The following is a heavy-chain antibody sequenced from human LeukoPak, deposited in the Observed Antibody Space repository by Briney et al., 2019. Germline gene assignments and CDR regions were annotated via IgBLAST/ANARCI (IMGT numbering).Heavy chain of an antibody. CDR2: ISYDGSNK. D-gene: IGHD6-13*01. J-gene: IGHJ5*02. V-gene: IGHV3-30*18. CDR3: AKMAAAGPWFDP. CDR1: GFTFSSYG. Sequence: GRSLRLSCAASGFTFSSYGMHWVRQAPGKGLEWVAVISYDGSNKYYADSVKGRFTISRDNSKNTLYLQMNSLRAEDTAVYYCAKMAAAGPWFDPWGQGTLVTVSS.